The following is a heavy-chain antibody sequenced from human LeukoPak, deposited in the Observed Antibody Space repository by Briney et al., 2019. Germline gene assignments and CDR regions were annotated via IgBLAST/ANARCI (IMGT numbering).Heavy chain of an antibody. V-gene: IGHV4-4*07. CDR1: GGSISTYY. J-gene: IGHJ4*02. Sequence: PSETLSLTCSVSGGSISTYYWSWIRQPAGKGLEWIGRVHRSGNTNYNPSLQSRVTMSVDSSKSQISLNLNSGTAADTAMYYCARSPLSSSGWYRADYWGQGTLVTVSS. CDR2: VHRSGNT. CDR3: ARSPLSSSGWYRADY. D-gene: IGHD6-19*01.